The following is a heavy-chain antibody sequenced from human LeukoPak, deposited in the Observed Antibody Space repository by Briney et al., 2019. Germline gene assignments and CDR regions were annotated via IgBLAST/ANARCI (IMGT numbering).Heavy chain of an antibody. CDR1: GGSISSYY. CDR3: ARHSPGAAADYYFDY. CDR2: IHYSGNT. D-gene: IGHD6-13*01. J-gene: IGHJ4*02. V-gene: IGHV4-59*08. Sequence: SETLSLTCTVSGGSISSYYWSWIRQPPGKGLEWLGYIHYSGNTDYNPSLKSRVTISVDTSKNQFSLKLSSVTAADTAVYYCARHSPGAAADYYFDYWGQGTLVTVSS.